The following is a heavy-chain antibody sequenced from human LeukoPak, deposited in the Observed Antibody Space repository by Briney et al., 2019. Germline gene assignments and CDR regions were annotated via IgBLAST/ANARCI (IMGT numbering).Heavy chain of an antibody. CDR2: ISSSSSYT. D-gene: IGHD2-15*01. V-gene: IGHV3-11*06. CDR3: ARTGGYCSGGSCYPNWFDP. J-gene: IGHJ5*02. Sequence: TAGGSLRLSCAASGFTFSDYYMSWIRQAPGKGLEWVSYISSSSSYTNYADSVKGRFTISRDNAKNSLYLQMNSLRAEDTAVYYCARTGGYCSGGSCYPNWFDPWGREPWSPSPQ. CDR1: GFTFSDYY.